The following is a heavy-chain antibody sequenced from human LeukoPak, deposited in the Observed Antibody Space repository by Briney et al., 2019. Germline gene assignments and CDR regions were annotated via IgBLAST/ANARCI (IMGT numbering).Heavy chain of an antibody. CDR1: GGPFSGYY. V-gene: IGHV4-34*01. CDR2: INHSGST. J-gene: IGHJ6*02. Sequence: SETLSLTCAVYGGPFSGYYWSWIRQPPGKGLEWIGEINHSGSTNYNPSLKSRVTISVDTSKNQFSLKLSSVTAADTAVYYCASPADSNYYYYGMDVWGQGTTVTVSS. D-gene: IGHD4-11*01. CDR3: ASPADSNYYYYGMDV.